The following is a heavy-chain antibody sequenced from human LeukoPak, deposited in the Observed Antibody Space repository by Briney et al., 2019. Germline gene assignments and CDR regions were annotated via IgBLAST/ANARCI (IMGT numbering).Heavy chain of an antibody. CDR3: ARHRSYLTGFDY. J-gene: IGHJ4*02. D-gene: IGHD7-27*01. Sequence: SETLSLTCTVSGGSISSSSYYWGWIRQPPGKGLEWIGSIYYSGSTYYNPSLKSRVTISVDTSKNQFSLKLSSVTAADTAVYYCARHRSYLTGFDYWGQGTLVTVSS. CDR1: GGSISSSSYY. V-gene: IGHV4-39*01. CDR2: IYYSGST.